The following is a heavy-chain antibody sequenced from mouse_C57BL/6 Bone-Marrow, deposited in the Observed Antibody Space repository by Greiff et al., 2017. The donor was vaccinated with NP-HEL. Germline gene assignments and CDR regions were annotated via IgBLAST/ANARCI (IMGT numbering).Heavy chain of an antibody. CDR3: AREGLLPYYFDY. CDR1: GYSITSGYY. D-gene: IGHD3-1*01. CDR2: ISYDGSN. Sequence: ESGPGLVKPSQSLSLTCSVTGYSITSGYYWNWIRQFPGNKLEWMGYISYDGSNNYNPSLKNRISITRDTSKNQFFLKLNSVTTEDTATYYCAREGLLPYYFDYWGQGTTLTVSS. V-gene: IGHV3-6*01. J-gene: IGHJ2*01.